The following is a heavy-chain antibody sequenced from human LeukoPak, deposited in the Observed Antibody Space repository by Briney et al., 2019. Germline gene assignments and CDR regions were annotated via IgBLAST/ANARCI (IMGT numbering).Heavy chain of an antibody. V-gene: IGHV4-59*01. D-gene: IGHD1-26*01. CDR3: ARSYGWELLRVDS. CDR1: SASLATYY. Sequence: SETLSLTCSVSSASLATYYWSWFRQPPGKALEWVGYIYYSGNADYNPSLHGRVPISVDSSRNQFSLRQNSVTPADTAVYYWARSYGWELLRVDSWGQGALVTVSS. J-gene: IGHJ5*01. CDR2: IYYSGNA.